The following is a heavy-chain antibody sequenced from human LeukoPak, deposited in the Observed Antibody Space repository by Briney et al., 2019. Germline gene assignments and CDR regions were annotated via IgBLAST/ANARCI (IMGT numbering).Heavy chain of an antibody. CDR1: GGTFSSYA. Sequence: SVKVSCKASGGTFSSYAISWVRQAPGQGLEWMGRIIPILGIANYAQKFQGRVTITADESTSTAYMELSSLRSEDTAVYYCASSTIFGVVITVYFDYWGQGTLVTVSS. V-gene: IGHV1-69*04. CDR2: IIPILGIA. J-gene: IGHJ4*02. CDR3: ASSTIFGVVITVYFDY. D-gene: IGHD3-3*01.